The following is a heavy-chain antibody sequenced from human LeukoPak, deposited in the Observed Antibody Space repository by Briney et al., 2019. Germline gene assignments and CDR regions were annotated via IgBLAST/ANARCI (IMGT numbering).Heavy chain of an antibody. CDR2: IIPILGIA. Sequence: SVKVSCKASGGTFSSYAISWVRQAPGQGLEWMERIIPILGIANYAQKFQGRVTITADKSTSTAYMELSSLRSEDTAVYYCARGSYDSSGYSFDYWGQGTLVTVSS. CDR3: ARGSYDSSGYSFDY. CDR1: GGTFSSYA. D-gene: IGHD3-22*01. V-gene: IGHV1-69*04. J-gene: IGHJ4*02.